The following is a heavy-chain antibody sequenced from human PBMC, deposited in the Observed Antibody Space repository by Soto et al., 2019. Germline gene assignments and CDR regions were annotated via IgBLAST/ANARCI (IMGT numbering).Heavy chain of an antibody. CDR1: GGSLSSYY. V-gene: IGHV4-59*01. CDR3: ASHSSHWPFFDF. D-gene: IGHD6-13*01. Sequence: QVQLQESGPGLVKPSETLSLTCTVPGGSLSSYYWSWIRQPPGKGLEWIGYIYYTGLSNSNPSLNGRVTMSVDTSKNQFSLKLSSVTAADTAVYYCASHSSHWPFFDFWGQGTLVTVSS. CDR2: IYYTGLS. J-gene: IGHJ4*02.